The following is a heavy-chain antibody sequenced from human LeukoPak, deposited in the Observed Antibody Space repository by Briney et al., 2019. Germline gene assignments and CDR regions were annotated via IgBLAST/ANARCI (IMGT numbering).Heavy chain of an antibody. CDR3: AKDRVVRGVMGAGGY. CDR1: GFTFSSYA. J-gene: IGHJ4*02. D-gene: IGHD3-10*01. Sequence: GGSLRLSCAASGFTFSSYAMSWVRQAPGKGLEWVSAISGSGGDAYYADSVKGRFTISRDNSKNTLYLQMNSLRAEDTAVYYCAKDRVVRGVMGAGGYWGQGTLVTVSS. CDR2: ISGSGGDA. V-gene: IGHV3-23*01.